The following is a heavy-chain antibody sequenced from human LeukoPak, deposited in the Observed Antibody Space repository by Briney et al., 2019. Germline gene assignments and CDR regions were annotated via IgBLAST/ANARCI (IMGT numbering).Heavy chain of an antibody. CDR1: GGSISSASYQ. Sequence: SETLSLTCTVSGGSISSASYQWGWIRQPPGKGLEWIGYIYYSGSTNYNPSLRSRVTISVDTSKNHFSLKLSSVTAADTAVYYCARNRDGYNSFDYWGQGTLVTVSS. V-gene: IGHV4-61*03. J-gene: IGHJ4*02. CDR2: IYYSGST. D-gene: IGHD5-24*01. CDR3: ARNRDGYNSFDY.